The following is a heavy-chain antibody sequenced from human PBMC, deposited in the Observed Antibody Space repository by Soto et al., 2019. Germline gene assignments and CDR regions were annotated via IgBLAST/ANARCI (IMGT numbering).Heavy chain of an antibody. CDR2: INHSGST. D-gene: IGHD3-22*01. CDR3: ARRKRRITMIVVVAVFDY. Sequence: SETLSLTCAVYGGSFSGYYWSWIRQPPGKGLEWIGEINHSGSTNYNPSLKSRVTISVDTSKNQFSLKLSSVTAADTAVYYCARRKRRITMIVVVAVFDYWGQGTLVTVS. V-gene: IGHV4-34*01. J-gene: IGHJ4*02. CDR1: GGSFSGYY.